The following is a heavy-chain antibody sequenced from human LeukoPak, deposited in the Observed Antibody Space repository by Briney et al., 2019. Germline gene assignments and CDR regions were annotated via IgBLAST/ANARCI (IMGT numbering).Heavy chain of an antibody. CDR2: LWSDGTNK. CDR1: GFIFTHHG. V-gene: IGHV3-33*06. Sequence: PGGSLRLSCAASGFIFTHHGMHWVTQAPGKGLEWVVVLWSDGTNKFYSDSVKGRFGISGDNSSDMVYVHVHRPISQDTALYSCAKDIQRGFDYTNSLDSWGQGTLVIVSS. CDR3: AKDIQRGFDYTNSLDS. D-gene: IGHD4-11*01. J-gene: IGHJ4*02.